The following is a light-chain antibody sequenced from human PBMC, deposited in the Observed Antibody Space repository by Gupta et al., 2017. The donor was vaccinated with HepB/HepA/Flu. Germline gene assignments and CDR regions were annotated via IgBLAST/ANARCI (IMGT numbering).Light chain of an antibody. CDR1: SSAVGANNY. V-gene: IGLV2-14*01. CDR3: SAYTSSIAEG. J-gene: IGLJ1*01. Sequence: HSALTQPPSASASPAQSTTIPCTGTSSAVGANNYVSWYQQHPGKAPKIMIYDVSDRPSGISNRFSGSKSGNTATLTISGVQAGDEADYFCSAYTSSIAEGFGAGTKLTVL. CDR2: DVS.